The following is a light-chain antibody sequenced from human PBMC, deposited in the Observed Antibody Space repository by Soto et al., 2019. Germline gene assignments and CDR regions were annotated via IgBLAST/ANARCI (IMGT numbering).Light chain of an antibody. CDR1: QSVLFDTNNKNY. CDR2: WAS. V-gene: IGKV4-1*01. J-gene: IGKJ3*01. Sequence: DIVMTQSPESLGVSLGERATINCKSSQSVLFDTNNKNYLAWYQQKPGQPPKLLIYWASARESGVPDRFSGSGSGTDFTLTISSLQAEDVAVYYCQQNYGTPPTFGPGTRVDIK. CDR3: QQNYGTPPT.